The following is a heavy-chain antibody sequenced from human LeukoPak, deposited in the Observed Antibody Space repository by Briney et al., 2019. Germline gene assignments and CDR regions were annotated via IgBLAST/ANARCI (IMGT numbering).Heavy chain of an antibody. V-gene: IGHV4-59*01. CDR2: IYYSGST. J-gene: IGHJ3*02. CDR3: AREQGAYYYGSGSYYKGAFDI. D-gene: IGHD3-10*01. Sequence: PSVTLSLTCTVSGGSISSYYWSWIRQPPGKGLEWIGYIYYSGSTNYNPSLKSRVTISVDTSKNQFSLKLSSVTAADTAVYYRAREQGAYYYGSGSYYKGAFDIWGQGTMVTVSS. CDR1: GGSISSYY.